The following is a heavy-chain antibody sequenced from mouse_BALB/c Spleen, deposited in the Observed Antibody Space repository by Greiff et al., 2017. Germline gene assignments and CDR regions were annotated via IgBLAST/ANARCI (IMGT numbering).Heavy chain of an antibody. D-gene: IGHD1-2*01. Sequence: EVQLQESGPELVKPGASVKISCKASGYTFTDYNMHWVKQSHGKSLEWIGYIYPYNGGTGYNQKFKSKATLTVDNSSSTAYMELRSLTSEDSAVYYCARFQFITTATNYFDYWGQGTTLTVSS. J-gene: IGHJ2*01. CDR2: IYPYNGGT. CDR3: ARFQFITTATNYFDY. V-gene: IGHV1S29*02. CDR1: GYTFTDYN.